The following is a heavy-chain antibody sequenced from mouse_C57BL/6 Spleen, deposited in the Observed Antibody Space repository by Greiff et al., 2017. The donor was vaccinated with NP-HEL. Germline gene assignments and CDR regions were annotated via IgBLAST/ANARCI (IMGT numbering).Heavy chain of an antibody. CDR2: INPGSGGT. D-gene: IGHD4-1*01. V-gene: IGHV1-54*01. CDR3: ARELGFDY. J-gene: IGHJ2*01. CDR1: GYAFTNYL. Sequence: QVQLQQSGAELVRPGTSVKVSCKASGYAFTNYLIEWVKQRPGQGLEWIGVINPGSGGTNYNEKFKGKATLTADKSSSTAYMQLSSLTSEDSAVYFCARELGFDYWGQGTTLTVSS.